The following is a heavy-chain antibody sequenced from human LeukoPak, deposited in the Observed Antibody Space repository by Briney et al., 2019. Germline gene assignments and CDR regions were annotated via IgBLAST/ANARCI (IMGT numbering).Heavy chain of an antibody. D-gene: IGHD3-10*01. J-gene: IGHJ4*02. CDR1: GFTFSGYY. V-gene: IGHV4-34*01. Sequence: GSLRLSCAASGFTFSGYYWSWIRQPPGKGLEWIGEINHSGSTNYNPSLKSRVTISVDTSKNQFSLKLSSVTAADTAVYYCARGTGFSLYYGSVHDYWGQGTLVTVSS. CDR2: INHSGST. CDR3: ARGTGFSLYYGSVHDY.